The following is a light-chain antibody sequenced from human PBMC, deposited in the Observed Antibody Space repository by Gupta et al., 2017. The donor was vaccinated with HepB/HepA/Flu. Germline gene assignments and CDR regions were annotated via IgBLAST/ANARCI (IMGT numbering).Light chain of an antibody. CDR1: NSDVGYYNY. CDR2: DVN. CDR3: SSYAGSYTFLV. V-gene: IGLV2-11*01. J-gene: IGLJ2*01. Sequence: QSALTQPRSVSGSPGQSVTISCTGTNSDVGYYNYVSWYQQHPGKAPKLMIYDVNKRPSGVPDRFSGAKSGNTAYLTISGLQAEDEADYYCSSYAGSYTFLVFGGGTKLTVI.